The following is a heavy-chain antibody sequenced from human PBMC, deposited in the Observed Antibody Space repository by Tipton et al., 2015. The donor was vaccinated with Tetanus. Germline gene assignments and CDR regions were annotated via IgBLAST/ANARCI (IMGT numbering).Heavy chain of an antibody. Sequence: TLSLTCAVSGGSFSDFYWSWVRQAPGKGLEYIGYILYGKSTHYNPSLKSRLSMSADPAKNQFSLRLTSVTAADTAVYYCARIHDYWSGYFDFWGEGTLVTVPP. CDR2: ILYGKST. J-gene: IGHJ4*02. D-gene: IGHD3-3*01. CDR1: GGSFSDFY. CDR3: ARIHDYWSGYFDF. V-gene: IGHV4-59*01.